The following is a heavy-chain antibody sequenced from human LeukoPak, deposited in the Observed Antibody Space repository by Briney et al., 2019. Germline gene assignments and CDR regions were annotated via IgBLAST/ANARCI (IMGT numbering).Heavy chain of an antibody. Sequence: GGSLRLSCAASGFTVSSNYMSWVRQAPGKGLEWVSAISGSGGSTYYADSVKGRFTISRDNSKNTLYLQMNSLRAEDTAVYYCAKDHAGGATSIDIWGQGTMVTVSS. CDR1: GFTVSSNY. V-gene: IGHV3-23*01. CDR2: ISGSGGST. J-gene: IGHJ3*02. CDR3: AKDHAGGATSIDI. D-gene: IGHD1-26*01.